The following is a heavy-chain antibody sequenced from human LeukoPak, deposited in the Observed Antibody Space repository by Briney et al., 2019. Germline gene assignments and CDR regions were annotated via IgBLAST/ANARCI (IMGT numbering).Heavy chain of an antibody. CDR2: VRSKAFGGTT. CDR3: TRESMITYGGVIVLYYFDY. D-gene: IGHD3-16*02. Sequence: GGSLRLSCTASGFTFGDYAMSWVRQAPGKGLGWVGFVRSKAFGGTTEYAASVKGRFTISRDDSKSIAYLQMNSLKTEDTAVYYCTRESMITYGGVIVLYYFDYWGQGTLVTVSS. CDR1: GFTFGDYA. J-gene: IGHJ4*02. V-gene: IGHV3-49*04.